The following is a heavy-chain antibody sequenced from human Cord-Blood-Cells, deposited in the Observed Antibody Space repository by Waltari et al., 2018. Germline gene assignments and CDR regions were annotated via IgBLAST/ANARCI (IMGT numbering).Heavy chain of an antibody. V-gene: IGHV1-69*01. CDR1: GGTFSSYA. Sequence: QVQLVQSGAEVKKTGSSVKVSCKASGGTFSSYAISWVRQAPGQGLEWMGGIIPIFGTANYAQKFQGRVTIPAYESTSTAYMELSSMRSEDTAVYYCARDPLAYCGGDCYYYYYGMDVWGQGTTVTVSS. CDR2: IIPIFGTA. CDR3: ARDPLAYCGGDCYYYYYGMDV. D-gene: IGHD2-21*01. J-gene: IGHJ6*02.